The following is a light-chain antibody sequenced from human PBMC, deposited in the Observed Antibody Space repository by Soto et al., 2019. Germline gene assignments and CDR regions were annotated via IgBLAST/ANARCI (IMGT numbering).Light chain of an antibody. CDR1: QSVSSSY. V-gene: IGKV3-20*01. CDR3: QQYSSSPWT. J-gene: IGKJ1*01. CDR2: GAS. Sequence: EIVLTQSPGTLSLSPGERATLSCRASQSVSSSYLAWYQQKLGQAPRLLIYGASSRATGIPDRFSGSGSGKDFTLTISRLEPEDFAVYYCQQYSSSPWTFGQGTKVEIK.